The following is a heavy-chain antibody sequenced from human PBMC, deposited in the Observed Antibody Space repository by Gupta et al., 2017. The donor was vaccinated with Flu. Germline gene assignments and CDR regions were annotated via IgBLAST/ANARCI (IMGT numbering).Heavy chain of an antibody. J-gene: IGHJ4*02. CDR3: TTATRGAGIQLWLRDY. CDR1: GFTFSNAW. D-gene: IGHD5-18*01. CDR2: IKSKTDGGTT. V-gene: IGHV3-15*01. Sequence: EVQLVESGGGLVKPGGSLRLSCAASGFTFSNAWMSWVRQAPGKGLEWVGRIKSKTDGGTTDYAAPVKGRFTISRDDSKNTLYLQMNSLKTEDTAVYYCTTATRGAGIQLWLRDYWGQGTLVTVSS.